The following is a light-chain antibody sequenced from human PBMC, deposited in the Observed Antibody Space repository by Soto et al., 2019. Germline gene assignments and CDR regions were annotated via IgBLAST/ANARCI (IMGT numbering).Light chain of an antibody. J-gene: IGKJ1*01. CDR2: DAS. CDR3: QQYNSFPWT. V-gene: IGKV1-5*01. CDR1: QSISRW. Sequence: DIQMTQSPSTLSASVGDRVTVTCRASQSISRWLDWYQQKPGKAPKLLIYDASSLESGVPSRFSGSGSGTEFTLTISRLQPDDFATYYCQQYNSFPWTFGQGTKVEIK.